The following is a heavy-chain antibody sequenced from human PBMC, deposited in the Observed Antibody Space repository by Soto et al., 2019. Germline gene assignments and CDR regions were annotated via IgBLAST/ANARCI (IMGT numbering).Heavy chain of an antibody. D-gene: IGHD3-16*01. Sequence: EVQLLESGGGLVQPGGSLRLSCAASGFSFSTFEMSWVRQAPGRGLEWVSLISDDGSRTYYADAVKGQFTISRDNSKHTLYLQMNSLTAEDTAVYACVKGGWLDFWGQGTLVTVSS. CDR1: GFSFSTFE. J-gene: IGHJ5*01. CDR3: VKGGWLDF. V-gene: IGHV3-23*01. CDR2: ISDDGSRT.